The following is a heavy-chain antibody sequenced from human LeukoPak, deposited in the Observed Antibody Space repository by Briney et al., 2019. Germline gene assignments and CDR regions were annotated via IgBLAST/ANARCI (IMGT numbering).Heavy chain of an antibody. D-gene: IGHD1-26*01. Sequence: ASVKVSCKASGYTFIGYYMHWVRQAPGQGLEYMGWINPDSGDTNYAQKFQGRVTMTRDTSISTAYMELSSLRSEDTAVYYCARIVGGATMIDYWGQGTLVTVSS. J-gene: IGHJ4*02. CDR2: INPDSGDT. CDR3: ARIVGGATMIDY. CDR1: GYTFIGYY. V-gene: IGHV1-2*02.